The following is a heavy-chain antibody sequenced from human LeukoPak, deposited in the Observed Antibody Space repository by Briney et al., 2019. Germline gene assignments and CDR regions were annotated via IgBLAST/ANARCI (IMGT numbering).Heavy chain of an antibody. Sequence: GGTLRLSCAASGFTFSSYGMSWVRQAPGKGLEWVSFIYSGGNTHYSDSVTGRFTISRDNSKNTLYLQMNSLRAEDTAIYYCARRAGEYSHPYDYWGQGTLVTVSS. CDR1: GFTFSSYG. CDR2: IYSGGNT. D-gene: IGHD2-15*01. V-gene: IGHV3-53*01. CDR3: ARRAGEYSHPYDY. J-gene: IGHJ4*02.